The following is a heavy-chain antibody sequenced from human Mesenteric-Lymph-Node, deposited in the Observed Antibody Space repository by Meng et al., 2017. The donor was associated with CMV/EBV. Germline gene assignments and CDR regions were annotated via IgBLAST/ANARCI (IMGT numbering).Heavy chain of an antibody. V-gene: IGHV4-34*01. Sequence: AIYCASFSGHYWTWIRQTPGKGLEWIGEINHSGSTNYNPSLKSRVTISIDPSKNQYSLNLNSVTAADTAVYYCARYLVTTITYYFDLWGRGTLVTVSS. CDR2: INHSGST. CDR1: CASFSGHY. CDR3: ARYLVTTITYYFDL. D-gene: IGHD5-12*01. J-gene: IGHJ2*01.